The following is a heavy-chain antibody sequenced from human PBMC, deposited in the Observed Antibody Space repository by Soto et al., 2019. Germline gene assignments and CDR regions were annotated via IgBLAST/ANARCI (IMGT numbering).Heavy chain of an antibody. D-gene: IGHD6-19*01. Sequence: GGSLRLSCAASGFTVSSYWMHWVRQAPGKGLVWVSLIKTDGSSTNYADSVKGRFTISRDNAKNTLYLQMNSLRSEDTAVYYCATPTVAFYWGQGTLVTDSS. CDR2: IKTDGSST. V-gene: IGHV3-74*01. CDR3: ATPTVAFY. J-gene: IGHJ4*02. CDR1: GFTVSSYW.